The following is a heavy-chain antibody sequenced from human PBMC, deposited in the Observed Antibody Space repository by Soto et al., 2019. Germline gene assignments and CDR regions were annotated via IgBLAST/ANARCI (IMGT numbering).Heavy chain of an antibody. CDR1: GFTFSSYA. J-gene: IGHJ4*02. CDR3: PKDEALYSSGLYY. Sequence: GGSLRLSCAASGFTFSSYAMSWVRQAPGKGMEWVSAISGSGASTYYADSVKGRFSISRDKSKNTLYLQMNSLRVEDTAVYYCPKDEALYSSGLYYWGQGTLVTVSS. V-gene: IGHV3-23*01. CDR2: ISGSGAST. D-gene: IGHD6-19*01.